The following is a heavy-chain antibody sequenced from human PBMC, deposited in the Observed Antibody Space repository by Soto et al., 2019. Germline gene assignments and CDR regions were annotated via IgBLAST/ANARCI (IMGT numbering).Heavy chain of an antibody. CDR3: AKNSGWFNT. CDR1: GFPFSSTD. J-gene: IGHJ5*02. D-gene: IGHD3-10*01. CDR2: IDGSGGTT. Sequence: EFQVLQSGGGLVQPGGSLTLSCAASGFPFSSTDMTWVRQAPGKGLEWVSTIDGSGGTTYYAGSVKGRFTISRDNSINTVFLQMNSLRADDTALYFCAKNSGWFNTWGQGALVTVSS. V-gene: IGHV3-23*01.